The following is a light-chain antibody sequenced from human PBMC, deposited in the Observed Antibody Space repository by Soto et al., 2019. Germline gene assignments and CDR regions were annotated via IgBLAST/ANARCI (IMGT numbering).Light chain of an antibody. CDR2: GAS. V-gene: IGKV3-15*01. CDR1: QSVSSN. CDR3: QQYNKWPPVT. J-gene: IGKJ5*01. Sequence: EILMTPSPSTLAVSAGERATLPCRASQSVSSNLAWYQQKPGQAPRLLIYGASTRASGIPARFSGSGSGTEFTLTISSLQSEDSALYYCQQYNKWPPVTFGQGTRLEIK.